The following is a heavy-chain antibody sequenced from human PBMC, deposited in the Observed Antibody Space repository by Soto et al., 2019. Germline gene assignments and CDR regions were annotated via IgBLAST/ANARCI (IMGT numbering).Heavy chain of an antibody. V-gene: IGHV4-61*01. Sequence: SETLSLTCTVSGGAVSSGSYYWSWIRQSPGKGLEWIGYFYYTGSTNYNPSLKSRVTISADTSKNQFSLKLSSVTAADTAVYYCAREWLLNWFDPWGQGTLVTVSS. D-gene: IGHD3-22*01. J-gene: IGHJ5*02. CDR3: AREWLLNWFDP. CDR2: FYYTGST. CDR1: GGAVSSGSYY.